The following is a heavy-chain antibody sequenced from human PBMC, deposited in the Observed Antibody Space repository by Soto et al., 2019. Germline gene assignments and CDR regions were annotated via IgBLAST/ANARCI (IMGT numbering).Heavy chain of an antibody. Sequence: PSETLSLTCTVSGGSVSSGSYYWSWIRQPPGKGLEWIGYIYYSGSTNYNPSLKSRVTISVDTSKNQFSLKLSSVTAADTAVYYCARASPGYGAYGYWGQGTLVTVSS. CDR3: ARASPGYGAYGY. D-gene: IGHD4-17*01. J-gene: IGHJ4*02. CDR2: IYYSGST. V-gene: IGHV4-61*01. CDR1: GGSVSSGSYY.